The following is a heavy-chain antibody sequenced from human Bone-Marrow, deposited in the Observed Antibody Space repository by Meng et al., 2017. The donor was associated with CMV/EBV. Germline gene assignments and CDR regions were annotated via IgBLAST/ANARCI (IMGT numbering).Heavy chain of an antibody. CDR3: ARDSTCSSTSCQNYYYYGMDV. Sequence: GGSLRLSCAASGFTFSSYSMNWVRQAPGKGREWVSSISSSSSYIYYADSVKGRFTISRDNAKNSLYLQMNSLRAEDTAVYYCARDSTCSSTSCQNYYYYGMDVWGQGATVTGSS. CDR1: GFTFSSYS. V-gene: IGHV3-21*04. CDR2: ISSSSSYI. D-gene: IGHD2-2*01. J-gene: IGHJ6*01.